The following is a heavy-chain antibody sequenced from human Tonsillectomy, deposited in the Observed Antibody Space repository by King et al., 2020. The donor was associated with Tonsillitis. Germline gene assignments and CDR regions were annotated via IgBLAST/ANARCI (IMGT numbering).Heavy chain of an antibody. CDR3: ATKGDTEDDAYYFDY. Sequence: QLVQSGAEVKKPGASVKVSCKVSGHTLSELSMHWVRQAPGKGLEWMGGYDPEDGEIIYAQKFQGRVTMTEDTSKDTADMELSSLTSEDTAEYRGATKGDTEDDAYYFDYWGRGTLVTVSS. D-gene: IGHD2-21*01. CDR1: GHTLSELS. CDR2: YDPEDGEI. J-gene: IGHJ4*02. V-gene: IGHV1-24*01.